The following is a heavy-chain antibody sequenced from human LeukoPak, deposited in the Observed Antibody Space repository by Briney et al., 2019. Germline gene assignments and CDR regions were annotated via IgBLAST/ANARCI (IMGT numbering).Heavy chain of an antibody. CDR2: INCNSAGT. V-gene: IGHV1-2*06. D-gene: IGHD5-12*01. CDR3: AVQTIVANTKGDAFDI. CDR1: GYTFTAYY. Sequence: ASVKVSCKASGYTFTAYYIHWVRQAPGQGLEWVGRINCNSAGTNYAQKFRGRVTMTRDTSISTVYMELSSLRSDVTAVYYCAVQTIVANTKGDAFDIWGQGTTVIVSS. J-gene: IGHJ3*02.